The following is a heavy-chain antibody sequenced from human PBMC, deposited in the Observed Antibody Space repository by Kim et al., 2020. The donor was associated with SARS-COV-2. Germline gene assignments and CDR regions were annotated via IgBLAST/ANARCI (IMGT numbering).Heavy chain of an antibody. V-gene: IGHV4-4*02. CDR3: ARLYSDSGNYFWFDP. D-gene: IGHD1-26*01. J-gene: IGHJ5*02. Sequence: NPSPKGRVTISVDKPKTQFSLKLSSVTAADTAVYYCARLYSDSGNYFWFDPWGQGTLVTVSS.